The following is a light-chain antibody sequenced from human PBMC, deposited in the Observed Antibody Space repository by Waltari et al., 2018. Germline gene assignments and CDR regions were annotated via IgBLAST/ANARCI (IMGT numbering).Light chain of an antibody. CDR2: GND. CDR3: AAWDESLKGWV. CDR1: NSNIGSNT. V-gene: IGLV1-44*01. Sequence: QSVLTQPPSLSGTPGQRVTISCSGSNSNIGSNTVDWYQVLPGTAPKLLIHGNDPRPSGLPDRFSGSKFGASGSLAISGLQPEDESEYYCAAWDESLKGWVFGGGTRLTVL. J-gene: IGLJ3*02.